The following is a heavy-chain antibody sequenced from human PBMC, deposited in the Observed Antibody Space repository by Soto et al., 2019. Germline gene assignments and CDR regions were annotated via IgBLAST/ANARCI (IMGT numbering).Heavy chain of an antibody. Sequence: SETLSLTCTVSGGSFKSGSYSWSWIRQPPGKGLEWIGYVYYSGSTKYNPSLKSRVTISVDTSKSQFSLKLSSVTAADTAVYYCAGDRAFSVHYGMDVWGQGTTVTVSS. D-gene: IGHD2-8*01. V-gene: IGHV4-61*01. CDR3: AGDRAFSVHYGMDV. CDR2: VYYSGST. J-gene: IGHJ6*02. CDR1: GGSFKSGSYS.